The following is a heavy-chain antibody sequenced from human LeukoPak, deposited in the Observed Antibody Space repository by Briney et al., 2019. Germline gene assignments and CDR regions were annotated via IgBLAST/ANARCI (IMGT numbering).Heavy chain of an antibody. J-gene: IGHJ4*02. Sequence: ASVKVSCKASGYTFTDYYMDWVRQAPGQGLEWMGWINPNSGSTNYAQKFQGRVTMTRDTSTSTVYMELSSLRSEDTAVYYCARVRGVIGPFDYWGQGTLVTVSS. CDR1: GYTFTDYY. CDR3: ARVRGVIGPFDY. D-gene: IGHD3-10*01. CDR2: INPNSGST. V-gene: IGHV1-2*02.